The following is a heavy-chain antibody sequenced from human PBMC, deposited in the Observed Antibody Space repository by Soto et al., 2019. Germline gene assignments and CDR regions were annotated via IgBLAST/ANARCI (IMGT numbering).Heavy chain of an antibody. CDR2: INPNSGGT. CDR3: ARDRGYSYGTLFLGYYYGMDV. J-gene: IGHJ6*02. Sequence: ASVKVSCKASGYTFTGYYMHWVRQAPGQAFEWMGWINPNSGGTNYAQKFQGRVTMTRDTSISTAYMELSRLRSDDTAVYYCARDRGYSYGTLFLGYYYGMDVGGQGTTVTVSS. V-gene: IGHV1-2*02. CDR1: GYTFTGYY. D-gene: IGHD5-18*01.